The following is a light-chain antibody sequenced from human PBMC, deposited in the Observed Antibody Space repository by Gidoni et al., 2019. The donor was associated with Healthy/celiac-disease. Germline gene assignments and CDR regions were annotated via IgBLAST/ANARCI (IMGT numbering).Light chain of an antibody. CDR1: QSVSSY. CDR2: DAS. J-gene: IGKJ3*01. Sequence: EIVLTQSPATLSLSPGERATLSFSASQSVSSYLAWYQQKPGQAPRLLIYDASNRATGIPARFSGSGSGTDFILTISSLEPEDFAVYYCQQRSNWPPPFTFGPGTKVDIK. V-gene: IGKV3-11*01. CDR3: QQRSNWPPPFT.